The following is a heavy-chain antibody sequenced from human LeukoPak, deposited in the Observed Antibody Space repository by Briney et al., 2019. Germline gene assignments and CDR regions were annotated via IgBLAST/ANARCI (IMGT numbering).Heavy chain of an antibody. D-gene: IGHD3-10*01. CDR2: INHSGST. J-gene: IGHJ4*02. V-gene: IGHV4-34*01. Sequence: SETLSLTCAVYGGSFSGYYWSWIRQPPGEGLEWIGEINHSGSTNYNPSLKSRVTISVDTSKNQFSLKLSSVTAADTAVYYCARGSMVRGVTPVDYWGQGTLVTVSS. CDR1: GGSFSGYY. CDR3: ARGSMVRGVTPVDY.